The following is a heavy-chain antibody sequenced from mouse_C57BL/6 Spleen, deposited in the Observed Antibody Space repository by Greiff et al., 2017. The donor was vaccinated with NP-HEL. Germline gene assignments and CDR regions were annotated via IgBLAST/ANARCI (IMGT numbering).Heavy chain of an antibody. Sequence: EVKLMESVAELVRPGASVKLSFTAPCIPLPPRSLARVPALPSPCLEWIGRIDPANGNTKYAPKFQGKATITADTSSNTAYLQLSSLTSEDTAIYYCARKGYYGNSPDAMDYWGQGTSVTVSS. J-gene: IGHJ4*01. CDR3: ARKGYYGNSPDAMDY. CDR1: CIPLPPRS. V-gene: IGHV14-3*01. CDR2: IDPANGNT. D-gene: IGHD2-1*01.